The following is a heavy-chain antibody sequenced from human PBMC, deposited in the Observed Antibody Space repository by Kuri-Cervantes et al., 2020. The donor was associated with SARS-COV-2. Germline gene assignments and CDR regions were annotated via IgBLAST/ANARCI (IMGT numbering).Heavy chain of an antibody. V-gene: IGHV1-8*03. CDR3: ARPIAAAEYYFDY. CDR1: GYTFTSYD. Sequence: ASVKVSCKASGYTFTSYDINWVRQATGQGLEWMVWMNPNSGNTGYAQKFQGRVTITRNTSISTAYMELSRLRSDDTAVYYCARPIAAAEYYFDYWGQGTLVTVSS. D-gene: IGHD6-13*01. J-gene: IGHJ4*02. CDR2: MNPNSGNT.